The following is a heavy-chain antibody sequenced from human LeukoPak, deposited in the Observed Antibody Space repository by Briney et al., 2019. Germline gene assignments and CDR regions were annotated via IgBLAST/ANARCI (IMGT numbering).Heavy chain of an antibody. CDR3: AKSAGFCSDGSCYPAKYYFDY. Sequence: GGSLRLSCEASGFAFNNYAMIWVRQAPGKGLEWASTISGSGGSTNYADSVKGRFTISRDNSKNTLFLQMNSLRAEDTAVYFCAKSAGFCSDGSCYPAKYYFDYWGQGTLVTVSS. D-gene: IGHD2-15*01. CDR2: ISGSGGST. J-gene: IGHJ4*02. V-gene: IGHV3-23*01. CDR1: GFAFNNYA.